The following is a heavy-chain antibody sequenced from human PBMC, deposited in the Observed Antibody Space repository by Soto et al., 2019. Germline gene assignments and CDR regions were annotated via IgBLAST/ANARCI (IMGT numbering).Heavy chain of an antibody. D-gene: IGHD6-6*01. J-gene: IGHJ4*02. V-gene: IGHV3-23*01. CDR2: ISTSIDAT. Sequence: EVQLLESGGGLGQRGGSLRLSCAASGFAFSHYAMHWVRQAPGKGLEWVSSISTSIDATYYADSVQGRFTISRDDSQNTLDLQMNSLRAEDSAVYYCAKDRAVAARHFDYWGQGTQVTVSS. CDR3: AKDRAVAARHFDY. CDR1: GFAFSHYA.